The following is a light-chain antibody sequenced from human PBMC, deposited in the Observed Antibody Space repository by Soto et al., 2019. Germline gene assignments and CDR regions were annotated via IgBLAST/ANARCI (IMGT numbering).Light chain of an antibody. J-gene: IGLJ1*01. CDR2: DVT. V-gene: IGLV2-23*02. CDR1: SSDVGSYTL. Sequence: QSVLTQPASVSGSPRQSITISCTGTSSDVGSYTLVSWYQQHPGKAPKLIIYDVTERPAGVPDRFSGSKSGNTASLTISGLQAEDEADYSCCSFAGSYTYVFGGRTKLTVL. CDR3: CSFAGSYTYV.